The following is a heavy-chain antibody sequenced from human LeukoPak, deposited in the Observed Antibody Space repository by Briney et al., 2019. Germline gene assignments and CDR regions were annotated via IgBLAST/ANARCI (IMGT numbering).Heavy chain of an antibody. CDR1: GFTFSSYE. Sequence: GGSLRFSCAASGFTFSSYEMNWVRQAPGKGLEWVSYTSSSGSTIYYADSVKGRFTISRDNAKNSLYLQMNSLRAEDTAVYYCARDGSLGGDPYYYYGMDVWGQGTTVTVSS. D-gene: IGHD2-21*02. J-gene: IGHJ6*02. CDR2: TSSSGSTI. V-gene: IGHV3-48*03. CDR3: ARDGSLGGDPYYYYGMDV.